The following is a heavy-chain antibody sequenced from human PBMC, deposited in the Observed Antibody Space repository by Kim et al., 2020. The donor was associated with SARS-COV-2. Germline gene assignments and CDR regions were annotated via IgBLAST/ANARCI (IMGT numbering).Heavy chain of an antibody. J-gene: IGHJ6*02. CDR3: ARYSSSWLTYYYYGMDV. Sequence: GGSLRLSCAASGFTFSSYWMSWVRQAPGKGLEWVANIKQDGSEKYYVDSVKGRFTISRDNAKNSLYLQMNSLRAEDTAVYYCARYSSSWLTYYYYGMDVWGQGTTVTASS. CDR1: GFTFSSYW. V-gene: IGHV3-7*01. D-gene: IGHD6-13*01. CDR2: IKQDGSEK.